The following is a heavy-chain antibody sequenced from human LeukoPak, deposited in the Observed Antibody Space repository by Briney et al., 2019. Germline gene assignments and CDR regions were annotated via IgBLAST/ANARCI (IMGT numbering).Heavy chain of an antibody. V-gene: IGHV3-30*03. Sequence: PGRSLRFSCAAAGFTFSSLGMQRVRQAPGKGLEWVAAISYDGSNKYYADSVKGRFTISRDNSKNTLYLQMNSLRAEDKAVYYCAVFFGGPHSYGRCYWGQGTLVTVSS. D-gene: IGHD5-18*01. CDR2: ISYDGSNK. CDR1: GFTFSSLG. J-gene: IGHJ4*02. CDR3: AVFFGGPHSYGRCY.